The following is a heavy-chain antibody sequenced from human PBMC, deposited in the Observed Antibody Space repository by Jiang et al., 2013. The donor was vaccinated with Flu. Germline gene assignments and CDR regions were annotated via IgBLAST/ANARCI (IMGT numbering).Heavy chain of an antibody. J-gene: IGHJ6*02. CDR3: TRDWGGLEV. CDR1: GDSVSNNNVA. V-gene: IGHV6-1*01. CDR2: TYYRSKWIN. Sequence: QTLSLTCAISGDSVSNNNVAWNWIRQSPSRGLEWLGRTYYRSKWINDYAMAVKSRIIVNPDTSKNQFSLQLNSMTPEDTAVYYCTRDWGGLEVWGQGTTVTVSS. D-gene: IGHD3-16*01.